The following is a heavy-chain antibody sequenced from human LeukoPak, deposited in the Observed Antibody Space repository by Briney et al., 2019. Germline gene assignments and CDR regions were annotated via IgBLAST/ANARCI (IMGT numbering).Heavy chain of an antibody. CDR3: ARGSGIAARHHDAFDI. D-gene: IGHD6-6*01. CDR1: GGPIGGGSYY. CDR2: IYTSGST. V-gene: IGHV4-61*02. J-gene: IGHJ3*02. Sequence: PSQALSLTCTVSGGPIGGGSYYWSWIRQPAGKGLEWIGRIYTSGSTNYNPSLKSRVTISVDTSKNQFSLKLSSVTAADTAVYYCARGSGIAARHHDAFDIWGQGTMVTVSS.